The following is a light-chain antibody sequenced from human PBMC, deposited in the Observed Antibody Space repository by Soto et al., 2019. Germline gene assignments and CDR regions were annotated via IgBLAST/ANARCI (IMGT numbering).Light chain of an antibody. CDR1: SGSIASSY. CDR3: QSYDSDTVI. V-gene: IGLV6-57*01. Sequence: NFMLTQPHSMSESPGKTVTISCTRSSGSIASSYVQWYQQRPGSSPSIVIYVDDQRSSGVPDRFSGSIDRSSNSASLTISGLKCEDEADYYCQSYDSDTVIFGGGTQLTVL. J-gene: IGLJ2*01. CDR2: VDD.